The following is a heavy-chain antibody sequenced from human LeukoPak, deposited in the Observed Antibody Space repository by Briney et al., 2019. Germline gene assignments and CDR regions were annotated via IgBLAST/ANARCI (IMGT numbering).Heavy chain of an antibody. CDR2: IRYDGSNK. J-gene: IGHJ4*02. D-gene: IGHD2-15*01. CDR1: GFTFSSYA. CDR3: AKSGLNRFDY. Sequence: GGSLRLSCAASGFTFSSYAMHWVRQAPGKGLEWVAFIRYDGSNKYYADSVRGRFTISRDNSKNTLYLQMNSLRAEDTAIYYCAKSGLNRFDYWGQGTLVTVPS. V-gene: IGHV3-30*02.